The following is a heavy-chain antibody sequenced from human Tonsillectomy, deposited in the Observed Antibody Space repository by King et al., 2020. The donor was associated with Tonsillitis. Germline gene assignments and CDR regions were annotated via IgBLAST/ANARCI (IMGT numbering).Heavy chain of an antibody. V-gene: IGHV5-51*01. CDR1: GYSFTTYW. Sequence: VQLVQSGAEVKKPGESLKISCKGSGYSFTTYWIGWVRQMPGKGLEWMGIIYPGDSDTRYSPSFQGQVTISADKSINTAYLQWSSLKASDTAMYYCARPPSWRVDRYNYDEGDYWGQGPLLTVSS. CDR2: IYPGDSDT. J-gene: IGHJ4*02. CDR3: ARPPSWRVDRYNYDEGDY. D-gene: IGHD5-24*01.